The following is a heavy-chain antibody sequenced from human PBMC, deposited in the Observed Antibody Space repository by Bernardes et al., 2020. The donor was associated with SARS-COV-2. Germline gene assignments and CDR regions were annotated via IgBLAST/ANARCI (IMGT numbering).Heavy chain of an antibody. CDR2: IYSGGST. J-gene: IGHJ4*02. CDR3: ARDGIAAAGTVY. Sequence: GSLRLSCAVSGFTVSSNYMSWVRQAPGKGLEWVSIIYSGGSTYYADSVKGRFTISRHNSKNTLYLQMSSLRAEDTAVYYCARDGIAAAGTVYWGQGTLVTVSS. D-gene: IGHD6-13*01. V-gene: IGHV3-53*04. CDR1: GFTVSSNY.